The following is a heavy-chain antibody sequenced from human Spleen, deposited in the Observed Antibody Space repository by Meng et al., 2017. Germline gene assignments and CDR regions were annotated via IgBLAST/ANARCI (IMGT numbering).Heavy chain of an antibody. V-gene: IGHV4-30-4*01. Sequence: HLQESGPGLVKPSETLSLTCTVSGGSISSGDYHWSWIRQPPGKGLEWIGYIDNSGTTNYNPSLTSRLSISVDTSKNQFSLNLNSMTAADTAVYYCASFDHIPRRNYFDYWGQGTLVTVSS. J-gene: IGHJ4*02. D-gene: IGHD2-21*01. CDR1: GGSISSGDYH. CDR3: ASFDHIPRRNYFDY. CDR2: IDNSGTT.